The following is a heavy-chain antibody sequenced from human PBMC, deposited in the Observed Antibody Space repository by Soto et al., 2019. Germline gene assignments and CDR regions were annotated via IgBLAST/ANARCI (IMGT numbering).Heavy chain of an antibody. CDR3: ARHNYGSGSTYFDY. CDR1: GGSISSYY. J-gene: IGHJ4*02. V-gene: IGHV4-59*08. CDR2: IYYSGST. Sequence: SETLSLTCTVSGGSISSYYWSWIRQPPGKGLERIGNIYYSGSTNYNPSLKSRVTISVDTSKNQFSLKLNSMTAADTAVYYCARHNYGSGSTYFDYWGQGTLVTVSS. D-gene: IGHD3-10*01.